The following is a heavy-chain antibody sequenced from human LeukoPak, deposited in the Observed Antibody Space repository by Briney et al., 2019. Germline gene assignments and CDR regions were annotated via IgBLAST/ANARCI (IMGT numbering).Heavy chain of an antibody. CDR3: AKDSGDSNWFDP. J-gene: IGHJ5*02. Sequence: GRSLRLSCAASGFTFSSYGMHWVRQAPGKGLEWVAVISYDGSNKYYADFVKGRFTISRDNSKNTLYLQMNSLRAEDKAVYYCAKDSGDSNWFDPWGQGTLVTVSS. CDR1: GFTFSSYG. V-gene: IGHV3-30*18. CDR2: ISYDGSNK. D-gene: IGHD2-21*02.